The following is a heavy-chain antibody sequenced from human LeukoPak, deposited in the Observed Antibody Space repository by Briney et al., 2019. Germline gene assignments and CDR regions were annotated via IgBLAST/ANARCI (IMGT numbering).Heavy chain of an antibody. CDR1: GGSISSGGYY. CDR3: ASCSSSGYLFDY. J-gene: IGHJ4*02. Sequence: SETLSLTCTVSGGSISSGGYYWSWIRQHPGKGLEWIGYIYYSGSTYYNPSLKSRVTISVDTSKNQFSLKLSSVTAADTAVYYCASCSSSGYLFDYWGQGTLVTFSS. D-gene: IGHD3-22*01. CDR2: IYYSGST. V-gene: IGHV4-31*03.